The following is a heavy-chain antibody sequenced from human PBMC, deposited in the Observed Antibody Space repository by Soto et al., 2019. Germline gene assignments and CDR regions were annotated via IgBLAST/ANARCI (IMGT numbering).Heavy chain of an antibody. J-gene: IGHJ4*02. Sequence: SETLSLTCTVSGGSISSSSYYWGWIRQPPGKGLEWIGSIYYSGSTYYNPSLKSRVTISVDTPKNQFSLKLSSVTAADTAGYYCASTGGIGVVHWGQGTLVTVSS. CDR2: IYYSGST. V-gene: IGHV4-39*01. D-gene: IGHD2-2*01. CDR1: GGSISSSSYY. CDR3: ASTGGIGVVH.